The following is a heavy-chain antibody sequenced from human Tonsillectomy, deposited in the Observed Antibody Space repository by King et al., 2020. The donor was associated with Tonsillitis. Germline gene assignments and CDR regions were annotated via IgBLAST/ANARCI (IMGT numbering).Heavy chain of an antibody. D-gene: IGHD3-10*01. CDR2: IRSKAYGGTI. CDR3: TRVWFGELYSPFDY. J-gene: IGHJ4*02. Sequence: EVQLVESGGGLVQPGRSLRLSCTASGFTFGDYAMSWFRQAPGKGLEGVGFIRSKAYGGTIEYAASVKGRFTISRDDSKSIAYLQMNSLKTEDTAVYYCTRVWFGELYSPFDYWGQGTLVTVSS. V-gene: IGHV3-49*03. CDR1: GFTFGDYA.